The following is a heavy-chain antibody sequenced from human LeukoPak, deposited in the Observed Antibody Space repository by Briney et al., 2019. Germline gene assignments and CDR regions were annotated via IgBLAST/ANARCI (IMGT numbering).Heavy chain of an antibody. Sequence: PGGSLRLSCAATGFTFSAYAMHWVRQAPGKGLEWVAVISYDGSKKYYADSVKGRFTISRDNSKNTLYLQMSSLRTEDTAVYHCASGPSYDGDYLWTYFDYWGQGILVTVSS. V-gene: IGHV3-30-3*01. CDR3: ASGPSYDGDYLWTYFDY. CDR1: GFTFSAYA. J-gene: IGHJ4*02. D-gene: IGHD4-17*01. CDR2: ISYDGSKK.